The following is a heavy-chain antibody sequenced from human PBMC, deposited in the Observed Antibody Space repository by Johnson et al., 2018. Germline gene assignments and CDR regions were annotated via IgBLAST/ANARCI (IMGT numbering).Heavy chain of an antibody. D-gene: IGHD5-18*01. Sequence: EVQLVQSGGGLVQPGGSLRLSCTASGFTFGDYAMSWFRQAPGKGLEWVGFLRSKAYGGATEYAASVNGRFTIPRDDSKSIAYLQMNSLKTEETAVYYCTREVVIYTAMDPYYYYYMDVWGKGTTVTVSS. CDR3: TREVVIYTAMDPYYYYYMDV. CDR1: GFTFGDYA. CDR2: LRSKAYGGAT. J-gene: IGHJ6*03. V-gene: IGHV3-49*03.